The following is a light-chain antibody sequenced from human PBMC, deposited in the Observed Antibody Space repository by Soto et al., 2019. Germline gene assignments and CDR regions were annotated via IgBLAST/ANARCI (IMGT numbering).Light chain of an antibody. V-gene: IGKV1-6*01. J-gene: IGKJ1*01. CDR3: LQDYNYPRT. CDR2: GAT. Sequence: AIQMTQSPSALSASVGGRVTITCRASQAIRKDLGWYRQKPGEAPELLIFGATMLQIGVPSRFSGGGSGADFTLTISSLEPEDFATYYCLQDYNYPRTFGQGTKVDIK. CDR1: QAIRKD.